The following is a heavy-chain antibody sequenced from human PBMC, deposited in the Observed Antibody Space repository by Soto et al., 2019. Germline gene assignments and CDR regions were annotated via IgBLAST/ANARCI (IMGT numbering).Heavy chain of an antibody. Sequence: QVQLQQWGAGLLKASETLSLTCAVVGDSLRGQSWNWIRQSPGKRLEWIGELDQSGGTNYNPSLKGRAIISDDTSKNQFSLTLTSVTAADTAVYYCAREDSYGWSGESLDVWGQGTTVTVSS. J-gene: IGHJ6*02. CDR3: AREDSYGWSGESLDV. D-gene: IGHD6-19*01. V-gene: IGHV4-34*01. CDR1: GDSLRGQS. CDR2: LDQSGGT.